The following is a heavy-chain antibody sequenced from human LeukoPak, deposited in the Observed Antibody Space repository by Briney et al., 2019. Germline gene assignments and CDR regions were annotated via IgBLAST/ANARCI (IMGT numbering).Heavy chain of an antibody. Sequence: SETLSLSCTVAGGSISSGGYYWSWIRQLPGKNLEWIGCMHYSGSTFYSSSLKSRVTISLDTSKNQFSLKLSSVTAADTAVYYCARERNCGGDCYSSWFDLWGQGTLVTVSS. CDR2: MHYSGST. CDR1: GGSISSGGYY. J-gene: IGHJ5*02. D-gene: IGHD2-21*02. V-gene: IGHV4-31*03. CDR3: ARERNCGGDCYSSWFDL.